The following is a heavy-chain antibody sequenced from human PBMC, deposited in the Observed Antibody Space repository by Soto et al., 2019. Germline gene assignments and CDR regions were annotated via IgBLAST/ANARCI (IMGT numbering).Heavy chain of an antibody. V-gene: IGHV4-31*03. Sequence: NPSETLSLTCTVFGGSISSGGYYWSWIRQHPGKGLEWIGYIYYSGSTYYNPSLKSRVTISVDTSKNQFSLKLSSVTAADTAVYYCARGLGYCSGGSCIPSNYFDYWGQGTLVTVSS. D-gene: IGHD2-15*01. CDR1: GGSISSGGYY. CDR2: IYYSGST. CDR3: ARGLGYCSGGSCIPSNYFDY. J-gene: IGHJ4*02.